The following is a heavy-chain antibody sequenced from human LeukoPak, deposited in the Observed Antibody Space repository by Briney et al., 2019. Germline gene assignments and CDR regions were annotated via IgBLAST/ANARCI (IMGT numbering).Heavy chain of an antibody. CDR3: ARGGWQTTGWYADH. CDR2: ILPVASRP. J-gene: IGHJ5*02. D-gene: IGHD6-19*01. CDR1: GDTFGNYD. V-gene: IGHV1-69*13. Sequence: GASVTVSCKASGDTFGNYDFAWVRLAPGRGLEWLGGILPVASRPDYAQSFQDRITITADESTSTVSMELTSLRSDDTAVYYCARGGWQTTGWYADHWGQGTLVTVAS.